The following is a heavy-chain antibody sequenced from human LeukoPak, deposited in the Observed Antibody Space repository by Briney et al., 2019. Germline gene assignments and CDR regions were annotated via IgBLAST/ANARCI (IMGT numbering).Heavy chain of an antibody. Sequence: HAGGSLRLSCAASGFTFSSYWMHWVRQAPGKGLVWVSRINSDGSSTSYADSVKGRFTISRDNAKNTLYLQMNSLRAEDTAVYYCARGITIFGVVTLYYYYGMDVWGQGTTVTVSS. D-gene: IGHD3-3*01. CDR2: INSDGSST. J-gene: IGHJ6*02. CDR3: ARGITIFGVVTLYYYYGMDV. V-gene: IGHV3-74*01. CDR1: GFTFSSYW.